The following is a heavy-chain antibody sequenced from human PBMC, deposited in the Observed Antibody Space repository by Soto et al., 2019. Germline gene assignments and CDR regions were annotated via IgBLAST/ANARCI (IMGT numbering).Heavy chain of an antibody. J-gene: IGHJ3*02. D-gene: IGHD3-22*01. CDR3: AKAAYDSRGYDALDM. CDR1: RFTFNSYG. V-gene: IGHV3-30*18. CDR2: ISYDGSKT. Sequence: QVQLVESGGGVVQPGRSLRLSCAAPRFTFNSYGMHWVRQAPGKGLEWVALISYDGSKTYYRDSVKGRFTISRDNPKNTLFLLMNSLRAEDTAVYYCAKAAYDSRGYDALDMWGQGTMVTVSS.